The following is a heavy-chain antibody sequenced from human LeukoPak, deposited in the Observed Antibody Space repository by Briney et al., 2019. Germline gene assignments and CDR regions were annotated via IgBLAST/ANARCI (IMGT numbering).Heavy chain of an antibody. V-gene: IGHV3-53*01. Sequence: PGGSLRLSCAASGFTVSSNYMSWVRQAPGKGLEWVSVIYSGGSTYYADSVKGRFTISRDNSKNTLYLQMNSLRAEDTAVYYCARMVCGGDCYSGGGFDYWGQGTLVTVSS. CDR3: ARMVCGGDCYSGGGFDY. CDR1: GFTVSSNY. J-gene: IGHJ4*02. D-gene: IGHD2-21*02. CDR2: IYSGGST.